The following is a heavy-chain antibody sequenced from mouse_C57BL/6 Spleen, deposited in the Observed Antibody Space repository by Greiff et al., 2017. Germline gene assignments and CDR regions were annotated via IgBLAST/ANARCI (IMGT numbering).Heavy chain of an antibody. CDR2: INPNNGGT. D-gene: IGHD1-1*01. CDR1: GYTFTDYN. J-gene: IGHJ2*01. Sequence: VQLQQSGPELVKPGASVKIPCKASGYTFTDYNMDWVKQSHGKSLEWIGDINPNNGGTIYNQKFKGKATLTVDKSSSTAYMELRSLTSEDTAVYYCARSTITTVVPLEYWGQGTTLTVSS. CDR3: ARSTITTVVPLEY. V-gene: IGHV1-18*01.